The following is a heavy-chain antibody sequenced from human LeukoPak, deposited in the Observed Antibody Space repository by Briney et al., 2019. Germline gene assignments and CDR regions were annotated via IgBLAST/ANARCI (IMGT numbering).Heavy chain of an antibody. CDR2: INHSGST. V-gene: IGHV4-34*01. CDR1: GGSFSGYY. J-gene: IGHJ6*02. D-gene: IGHD2-15*01. Sequence: SETLSLTCAVYGGSFSGYYWSWIRQPPGKGLEWIVEINHSGSTNYNPSLKSRVTISVDTSKNQFSLKLSSVTAADTAVYYCARGLGGCSGGSCYFGLGYYYGMDVWGQGTTVTVSS. CDR3: ARGLGGCSGGSCYFGLGYYYGMDV.